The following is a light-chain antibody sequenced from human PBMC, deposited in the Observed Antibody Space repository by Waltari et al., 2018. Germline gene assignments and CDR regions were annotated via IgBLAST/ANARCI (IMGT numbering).Light chain of an antibody. CDR3: QQSYSTPPT. CDR1: QSISSD. CDR2: GTS. Sequence: DIQMTQSPSSLSAYVGDRVTITCRASQSISSDLNWYQQKPGKAPKLLISGTSNLQSGVPSGCSGSGSGTDFTLTINSLQPLDSATYYCQQSYSTPPTFGGGTKVEI. V-gene: IGKV1-39*01. J-gene: IGKJ4*01.